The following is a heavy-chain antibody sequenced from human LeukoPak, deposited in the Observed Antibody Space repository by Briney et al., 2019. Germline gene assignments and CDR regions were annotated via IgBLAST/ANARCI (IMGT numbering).Heavy chain of an antibody. V-gene: IGHV3-48*01. J-gene: IGHJ4*02. CDR2: ISSLSGTR. CDR1: GFTFSSYA. CDR3: ARDQGGSYSY. D-gene: IGHD1-26*01. Sequence: AGGSLRLSCEASGFTFSSYAMSWVRQAPGKGLEWVSFISSLSGTRDYADSVKGRFTISIDNAKNSLYLQMNSPRAEDTAVYYCARDQGGSYSYWGQATLVTVSS.